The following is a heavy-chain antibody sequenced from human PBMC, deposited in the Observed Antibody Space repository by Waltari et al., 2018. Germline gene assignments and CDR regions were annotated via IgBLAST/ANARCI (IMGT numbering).Heavy chain of an antibody. D-gene: IGHD5-12*01. CDR1: GGSISSYY. CDR2: IYYSGST. J-gene: IGHJ4*02. Sequence: QVQLQESGPGLVKPSETLSLTCTVSGGSISSYYWSWIRQPPGKGLEWIGYIYYSGSTNYNPSLKSRVTISVDTSKNQFSLKLSSVTAADTAVYYCARLYSGYGAGDYWGQGTLVTVSS. CDR3: ARLYSGYGAGDY. V-gene: IGHV4-59*01.